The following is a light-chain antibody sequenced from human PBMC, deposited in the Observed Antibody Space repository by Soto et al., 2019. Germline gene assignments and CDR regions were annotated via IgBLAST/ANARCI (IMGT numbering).Light chain of an antibody. CDR2: GAS. J-gene: IGKJ2*01. CDR1: QSIFNNY. Sequence: EIVLTQSLGTLSLSPRERATLSCRASQSIFNNYLAWYQQKPGQAPRLLVYGASFRATGIPDRFSGSGSGTDFTLTISRLEPEDFAVYYCQQYGGSPFTFGQGTRLEIK. CDR3: QQYGGSPFT. V-gene: IGKV3-20*01.